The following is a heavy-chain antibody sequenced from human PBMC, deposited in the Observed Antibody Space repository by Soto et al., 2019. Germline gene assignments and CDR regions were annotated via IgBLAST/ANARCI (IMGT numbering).Heavy chain of an antibody. CDR1: GGSFSGYY. CDR2: INHSGST. CDR3: ARGSLGYSYGHTRPFDY. J-gene: IGHJ4*02. V-gene: IGHV4-34*01. D-gene: IGHD5-18*01. Sequence: SLTCAVYGGSFSGYYWSWIRQPPGKGLEWIGEINHSGSTNYNPSLKSRVTVSVDTSKNQFSLKLSSVTAADTAVYYCARGSLGYSYGHTRPFDYWGQGTLVTVSS.